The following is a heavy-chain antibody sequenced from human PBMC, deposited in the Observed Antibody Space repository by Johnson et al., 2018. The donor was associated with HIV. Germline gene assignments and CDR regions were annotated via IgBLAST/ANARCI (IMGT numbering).Heavy chain of an antibody. CDR2: ISSGGNTI. J-gene: IGHJ3*02. D-gene: IGHD5-24*01. CDR1: GFTFSDYY. CDR3: ARLRDGYNFDAFDI. Sequence: QVQLVESGGGVVRPGGSLRLSCAASGFTFSDYYMSWIRQAPGKGLEWVSYISSGGNTIYYADSVKGRFTISRDNAKNSLYLQMNSLTAEDTALYYCARLRDGYNFDAFDIWGQGTMVTVSS. V-gene: IGHV3-11*04.